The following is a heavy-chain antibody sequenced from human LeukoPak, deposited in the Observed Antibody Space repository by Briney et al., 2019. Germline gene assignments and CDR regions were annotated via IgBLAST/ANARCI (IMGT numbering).Heavy chain of an antibody. V-gene: IGHV3-74*01. CDR3: ARGGYCSGGSCYPA. CDR1: GFTLSSYW. CDR2: INSDGSST. Sequence: GGSLRLSCAASGFTLSSYWMHWVRQAPGKGLVWVSRINSDGSSTSYADSVKGRFTISRDNAKNTLYLQMNSLRAEDTAVYYCARGGYCSGGSCYPAWGQGTLVTVSS. D-gene: IGHD2-15*01. J-gene: IGHJ4*02.